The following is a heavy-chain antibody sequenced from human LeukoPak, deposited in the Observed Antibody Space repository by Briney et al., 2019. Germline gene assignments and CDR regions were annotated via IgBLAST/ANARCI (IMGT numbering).Heavy chain of an antibody. V-gene: IGHV3-11*04. D-gene: IGHD6-19*01. CDR2: IRSSGTTI. CDR3: ARDRGAVTDVFDY. CDR1: GFTFSDYY. J-gene: IGHJ4*02. Sequence: GGSLRLSCVASGFTFSDYYMSWIRQAPGKGLEWVSYIRSSGTTIHYADSVKGRSTIPRDNAKNSLYLQMNSLRAEDTAVYYCARDRGAVTDVFDYWGQGTLVTVSS.